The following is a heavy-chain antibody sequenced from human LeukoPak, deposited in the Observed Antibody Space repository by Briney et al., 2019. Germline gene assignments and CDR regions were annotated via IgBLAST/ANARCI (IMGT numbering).Heavy chain of an antibody. Sequence: ASVKVSCRASGYTFTDYYMHWVRQAPGQRLEWMGWINPNSGGTKYAQKFQGRVTVTRDTSISTAYMMLRSDDTAVFYCARGGFIGRGYSYGYPFDYWGQGTLVTVSS. J-gene: IGHJ4*02. CDR2: INPNSGGT. CDR3: ARGGFIGRGYSYGYPFDY. D-gene: IGHD5-18*01. CDR1: GYTFTDYY. V-gene: IGHV1-2*02.